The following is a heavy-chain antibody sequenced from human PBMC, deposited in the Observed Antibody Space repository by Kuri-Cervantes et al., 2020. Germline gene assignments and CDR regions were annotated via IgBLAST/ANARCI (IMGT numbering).Heavy chain of an antibody. CDR3: ARGVRIPSYYYDSSGKFDY. Sequence: SETLSLTCTVSGDSISPYYWGWIRQPAGKGLEWIGRIHTSGSTNYNPSLKSRVTISVDTSKSLISLKLNSVTAADTAVYYCARGVRIPSYYYDSSGKFDYWGQGTLVTVSS. CDR2: IHTSGST. CDR1: GDSISPYY. J-gene: IGHJ4*02. D-gene: IGHD3-22*01. V-gene: IGHV4-4*07.